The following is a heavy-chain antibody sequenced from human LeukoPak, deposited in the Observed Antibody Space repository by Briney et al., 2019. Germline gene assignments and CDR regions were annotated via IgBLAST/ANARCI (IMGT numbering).Heavy chain of an antibody. D-gene: IGHD2-2*01. CDR3: ARGSCSSRSCYKRVNGLDV. Sequence: GGSLRLSCAAYGFTFSNYDMHWVRQATGKGLEWVSAFNTAGDIHYSGSVKGRFATSRENAKNSFYLQMNNLRAGDTAVYYCARGSCSSRSCYKRVNGLDVWGQGTPVSVSS. CDR2: FNTAGDI. CDR1: GFTFSNYD. V-gene: IGHV3-13*01. J-gene: IGHJ6*02.